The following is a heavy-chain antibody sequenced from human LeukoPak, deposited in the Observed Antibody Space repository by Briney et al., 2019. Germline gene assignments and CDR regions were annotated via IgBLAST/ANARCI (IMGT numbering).Heavy chain of an antibody. CDR2: ISYDGSNK. J-gene: IGHJ3*02. V-gene: IGHV3-30*04. CDR1: GFTFSSYA. CDR3: ARDHGSIYSSGWVFAFDI. Sequence: PGGSLRLSCAASGFTFSSYAMHWVRQAPGKGLEWVAVISYDGSNKYYADSVRGRFTISRDNAKNSLYLQMNSLRAEDTAMYYCARDHGSIYSSGWVFAFDIWGQGTMVTVSS. D-gene: IGHD6-19*01.